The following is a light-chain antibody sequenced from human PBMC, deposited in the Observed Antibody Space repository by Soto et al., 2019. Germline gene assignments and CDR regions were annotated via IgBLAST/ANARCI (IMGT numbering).Light chain of an antibody. CDR3: QSYDTRLGAEL. Sequence: QSVLTQPPSVSGAPGQRVTLSCTGSSSNFGARYDVHWYQHIPGKAPKLIIFGNTNRPSGVPDRFSGSRSVTPAALVIAGLQPEDEAHYYCQSYDTRLGAELFGGGTQLTVL. CDR1: SSNFGARYD. J-gene: IGLJ3*02. CDR2: GNT. V-gene: IGLV1-40*01.